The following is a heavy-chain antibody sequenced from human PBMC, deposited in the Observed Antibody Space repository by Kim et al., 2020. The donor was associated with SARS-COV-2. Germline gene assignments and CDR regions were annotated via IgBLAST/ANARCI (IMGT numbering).Heavy chain of an antibody. D-gene: IGHD6-13*01. CDR1: GGSISSYH. Sequence: SETLSLTCTVSGGSISSYHWSWIRQPPGKGLEWIGYIYYSGSTNYNPSLKSRVTISVDTSKNQFSLKLTSVTAADTAVYYCARLGSSWYFPDYWGQGILVTVSS. CDR2: IYYSGST. J-gene: IGHJ4*02. V-gene: IGHV4-59*08. CDR3: ARLGSSWYFPDY.